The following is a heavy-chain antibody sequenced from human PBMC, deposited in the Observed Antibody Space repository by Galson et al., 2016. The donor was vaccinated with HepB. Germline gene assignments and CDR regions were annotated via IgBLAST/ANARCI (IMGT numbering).Heavy chain of an antibody. CDR2: ISFNGNT. CDR1: EFNTY. D-gene: IGHD5-24*01. J-gene: IGHJ4*02. V-gene: IGHV3-53*01. Sequence: SLRLSCAASEFNTYMSWVRQAPGKGLDWVSFISFNGNTFYADSVRGRFTISRDNSKNMLFLQMNSLRAEDTAMYYCTRGERWLQLMDCWGQGTLVTVSS. CDR3: TRGERWLQLMDC.